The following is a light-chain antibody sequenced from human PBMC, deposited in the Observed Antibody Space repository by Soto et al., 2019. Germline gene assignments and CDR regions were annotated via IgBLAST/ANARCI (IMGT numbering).Light chain of an antibody. V-gene: IGKV3-15*01. CDR1: QSVSTN. Sequence: ETVMTQSPATLSVSPGERATLSCRSSQSVSTNLAWYQQKPGQAPRLLIYGASTRAAGIPARFSGSGSGTEFTLTISSLQSEDFAVYYCQQYNNWPPVTFGGGTKVEIK. J-gene: IGKJ4*01. CDR2: GAS. CDR3: QQYNNWPPVT.